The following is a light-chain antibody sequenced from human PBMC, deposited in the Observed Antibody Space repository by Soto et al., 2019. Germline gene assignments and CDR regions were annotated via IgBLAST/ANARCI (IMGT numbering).Light chain of an antibody. CDR1: QSFSTW. V-gene: IGKV1-5*01. J-gene: IGKJ4*01. CDR3: QQYNSYPLT. CDR2: HAS. Sequence: DIQMTQSPSTLSASVGDRVTITCRASQSFSTWLAWFQQKPGKAPKLLIYHASNLEGGVPSRFSGSGSGTEFTLTISSLQPDDFALYYCQQYNSYPLTFGGGTKVDIK.